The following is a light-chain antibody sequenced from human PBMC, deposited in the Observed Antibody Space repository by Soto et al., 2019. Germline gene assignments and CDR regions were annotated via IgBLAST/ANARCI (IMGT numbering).Light chain of an antibody. Sequence: QMTQSPSTLSASVGDRVTITCRASQSISTHLAWYQQKPGKAPEVLIYDASTLESGVPSRFSDSGSGTKFTLTTSSLQPDDFATYYCQQYSSNLYTFGQGTKVDIK. V-gene: IGKV1-5*01. J-gene: IGKJ2*01. CDR3: QQYSSNLYT. CDR1: QSISTH. CDR2: DAS.